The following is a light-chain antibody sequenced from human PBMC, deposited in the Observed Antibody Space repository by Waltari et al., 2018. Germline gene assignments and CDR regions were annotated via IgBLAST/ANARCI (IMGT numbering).Light chain of an antibody. CDR2: LNSDGRH. CDR3: QTWGTVYVV. J-gene: IGLJ2*01. V-gene: IGLV4-69*01. CDR1: SVPSSSA. Sequence: QLVLTQSPSASASLGASVKLTCTLRSVPSSSAIAWHQQQPEKGPRYLMKLNSDGRHSKGDGIPDRFSGSSSGAERYLTISSLQSEDEADYYCQTWGTVYVVFGGGTKLTVL.